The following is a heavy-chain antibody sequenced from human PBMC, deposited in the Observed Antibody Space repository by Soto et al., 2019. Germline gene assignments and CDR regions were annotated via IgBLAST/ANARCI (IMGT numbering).Heavy chain of an antibody. CDR3: ARVSSRTRSWFDP. CDR1: GGTFSSYA. J-gene: IGHJ5*02. V-gene: IGHV1-69*06. Sequence: SVKVSCKASGGTFSSYAISWVRQAPGQGLEWMGGIIPIFGTANYAQKFQGRVTITADKSTSTAYMELSSLRSEDTAVYYCARVSSRTRSWFDPWGQGTLVTVSS. CDR2: IIPIFGTA.